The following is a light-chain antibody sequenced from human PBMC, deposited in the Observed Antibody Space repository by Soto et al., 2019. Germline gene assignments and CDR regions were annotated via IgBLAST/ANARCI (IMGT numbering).Light chain of an antibody. CDR2: EVS. J-gene: IGLJ1*01. CDR3: GSDTRSTNCV. CDR1: SIDIAPYNY. Sequence: QSLLTQPASVSGSPGQSLTISCTGTSIDIAPYNYVSWYQQHPGKAPKLIIYEVSYRPSGISNRFSGSKSGNTASLTIPGLQAEDEADYYCGSDTRSTNCVFRTATKVTV. V-gene: IGLV2-14*01.